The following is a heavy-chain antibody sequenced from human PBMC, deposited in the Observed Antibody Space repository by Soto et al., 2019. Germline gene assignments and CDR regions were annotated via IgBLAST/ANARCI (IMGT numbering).Heavy chain of an antibody. Sequence: SETLSLTCTVSGGSVSSGSYYWSWIRQPPGKGLEWIGYIYYSGSTNYNPSLKSRVTISVDTSKNQFSLKLSSVTAADTAVYYCARDSGIAAHFDYWGQGTLVTVSS. CDR1: GGSVSSGSYY. D-gene: IGHD6-6*01. CDR2: IYYSGST. V-gene: IGHV4-61*01. CDR3: ARDSGIAAHFDY. J-gene: IGHJ4*02.